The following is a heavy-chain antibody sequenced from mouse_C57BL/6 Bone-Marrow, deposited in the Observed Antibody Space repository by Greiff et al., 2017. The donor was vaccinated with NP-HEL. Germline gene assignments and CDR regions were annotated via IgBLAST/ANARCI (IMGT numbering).Heavy chain of an antibody. V-gene: IGHV1-55*01. J-gene: IGHJ2*01. CDR1: GYTFTSYW. CDR2: IYPGSGST. D-gene: IGHD2-5*01. CDR3: ASRYYSNSYYFDY. Sequence: QVQLQQSGAELVKPGASVKMSCKASGYTFTSYWITWVKQRPGQGLEWIGDIYPGSGSTNYNEKFKSKATLTVDTSSSTAYMQLSSLTSEDSAVYYCASRYYSNSYYFDYWGQGTTLTVSS.